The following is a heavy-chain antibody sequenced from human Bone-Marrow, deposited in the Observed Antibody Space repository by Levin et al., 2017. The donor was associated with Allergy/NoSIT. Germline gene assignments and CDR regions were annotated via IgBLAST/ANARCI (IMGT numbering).Heavy chain of an antibody. Sequence: GSLRLSCIVSGGSISYYYWSWIRQPPGKGLEWIGNIYYSGRSNYNTNYNPSLRSRVTISVGTSNNQFSLKLNSVTAADTAVYYCARDEGQFCSGGNCPPDYWGQGTLFTVSS. CDR2: IYYSGRSNYNT. V-gene: IGHV4-59*12. D-gene: IGHD2-15*01. CDR3: ARDEGQFCSGGNCPPDY. J-gene: IGHJ4*02. CDR1: GGSISYYY.